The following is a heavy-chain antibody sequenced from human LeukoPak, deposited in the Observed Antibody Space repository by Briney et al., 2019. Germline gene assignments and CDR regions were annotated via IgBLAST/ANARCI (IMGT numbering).Heavy chain of an antibody. V-gene: IGHV3-21*01. CDR3: ARDQYDILTSYSYYYYGMDV. D-gene: IGHD3-9*01. J-gene: IGHJ6*02. Sequence: PGGSLRLSCAASGFTFSSYSMNWVRQAPGKGLEWVSSISSSSSYIYYADSVKGRFTISRDNAKNSLYLQMNSLRAEDTAVYYCARDQYDILTSYSYYYYGMDVWGQGTTVTVSS. CDR2: ISSSSSYI. CDR1: GFTFSSYS.